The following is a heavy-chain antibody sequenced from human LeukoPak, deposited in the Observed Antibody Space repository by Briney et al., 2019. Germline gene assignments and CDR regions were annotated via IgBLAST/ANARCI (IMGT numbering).Heavy chain of an antibody. Sequence: PGGSLRLSCAASGFTFSSYSMNWVRQAPGKGLEWVSSISSSSSYIYYADSVKGRFTISRVNAKNSLYLQMNSLRAEDTAVYYCAAVMVYAMGWFDPWGQGTLVTVSS. CDR2: ISSSSSYI. CDR1: GFTFSSYS. D-gene: IGHD2-8*01. CDR3: AAVMVYAMGWFDP. V-gene: IGHV3-21*04. J-gene: IGHJ5*02.